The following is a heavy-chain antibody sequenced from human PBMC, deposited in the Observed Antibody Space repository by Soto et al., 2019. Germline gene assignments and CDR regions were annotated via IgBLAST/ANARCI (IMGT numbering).Heavy chain of an antibody. J-gene: IGHJ4*02. CDR2: ISGSGGST. CDR3: AKAAGYSSGWYYFDY. Sequence: GGSLRLSCAASGFTFSSYAMSWVRQAPGKGLEWVSAISGSGGSTYYADSVKGRFTISRDNSKNTLYLQLNSLRDEDAAVYYCAKAAGYSSGWYYFDYWGQGTLVTRLL. V-gene: IGHV3-23*01. CDR1: GFTFSSYA. D-gene: IGHD6-19*01.